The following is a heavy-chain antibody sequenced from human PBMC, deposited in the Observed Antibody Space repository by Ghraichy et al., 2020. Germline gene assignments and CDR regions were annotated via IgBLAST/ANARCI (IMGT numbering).Heavy chain of an antibody. V-gene: IGHV3-23*01. CDR2: IGGSGRNT. J-gene: IGHJ4*02. D-gene: IGHD6-13*01. CDR3: AKDLGGGSWYELEY. CDR1: GFSFSTYA. Sequence: GESLNISCAASGFSFSTYAMSWVRQAPGKGLEWVSAIGGSGRNTYYADSVKGRFTISRDNSKNTLFLHMNSLRAEDTAVYYCAKDLGGGSWYELEYWGQGTLVTVSS.